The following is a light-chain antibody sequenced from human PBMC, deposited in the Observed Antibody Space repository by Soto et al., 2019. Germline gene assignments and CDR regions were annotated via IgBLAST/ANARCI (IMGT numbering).Light chain of an antibody. CDR2: GAS. Sequence: ESVLTQSPGTLSLSPGERATLSCRASQSVSSNYLAWYQQKPGQAPRLLIYGASTRATGIPDRFSGSGSGTDFTLTISRLEPEDSAVYYCQQYGSPPTWTFGQGTKVDI. CDR1: QSVSSNY. CDR3: QQYGSPPTWT. J-gene: IGKJ1*01. V-gene: IGKV3-20*01.